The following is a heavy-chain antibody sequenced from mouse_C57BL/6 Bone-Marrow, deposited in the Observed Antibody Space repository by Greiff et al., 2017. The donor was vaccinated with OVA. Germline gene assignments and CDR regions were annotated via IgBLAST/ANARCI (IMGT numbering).Heavy chain of an antibody. CDR3: ARSRSNYNDY. V-gene: IGHV1-50*01. J-gene: IGHJ2*01. CDR2: IDPSDSYT. CDR1: GYTFTSYW. D-gene: IGHD5-1*01. Sequence: QVQLQQSGAELVKPGASVKLSCKASGYTFTSYWMQWVKQRPGQGLEWIGEIDPSDSYTNYNQKFKGKATLTVDTSSSTAYMQLSSLTSEDSAVYYCARSRSNYNDYWGQGTTLTVSS.